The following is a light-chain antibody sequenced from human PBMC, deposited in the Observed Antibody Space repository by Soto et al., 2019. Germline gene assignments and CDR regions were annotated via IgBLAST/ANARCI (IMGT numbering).Light chain of an antibody. J-gene: IGKJ1*01. Sequence: EIVLTQSPGTLSLSPGERATLSCRASQSVSSSYLAWYQQKPGQAPRLLIYGASSRATGVPDRFSGSGSGTDFTLTISSLEPEDFAVYYCQQHDSSLWTFGEGTKVEIK. CDR2: GAS. CDR1: QSVSSSY. V-gene: IGKV3-20*01. CDR3: QQHDSSLWT.